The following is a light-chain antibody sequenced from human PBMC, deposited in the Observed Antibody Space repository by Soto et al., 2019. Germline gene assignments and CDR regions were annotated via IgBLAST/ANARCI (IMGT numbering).Light chain of an antibody. CDR3: QQYYSYPFT. Sequence: AIRMTQSPSSLSASTGDRVTNTCRASQGISSYLAWYQQKPGKAPKLLIYAASTLQSGVPSRFSGSGSGTDFTLTISCLQSEDFATYYCQQYYSYPFTFGGGTKVDIK. J-gene: IGKJ4*01. V-gene: IGKV1-8*01. CDR1: QGISSY. CDR2: AAS.